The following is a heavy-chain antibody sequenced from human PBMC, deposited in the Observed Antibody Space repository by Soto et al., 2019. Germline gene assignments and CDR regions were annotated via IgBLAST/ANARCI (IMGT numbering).Heavy chain of an antibody. D-gene: IGHD2-15*01. CDR2: ISYSGST. CDR1: GGSISSGRYY. V-gene: IGHV4-31*03. Sequence: QVQLQESGPGLVKPSQTLSLTCTVSGGSISSGRYYCSWIRQHPGKGLEWIGYISYSGSTSYNPSFKSRVTISVDTSKNHFSLELNSVTAADTAVYYCARGYCSGGSCYAGWFDPWGQGTLVTVSS. CDR3: ARGYCSGGSCYAGWFDP. J-gene: IGHJ5*02.